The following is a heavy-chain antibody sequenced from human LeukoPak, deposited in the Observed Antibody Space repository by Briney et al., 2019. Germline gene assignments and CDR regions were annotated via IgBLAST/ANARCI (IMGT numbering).Heavy chain of an antibody. J-gene: IGHJ4*02. Sequence: PSETLSLTXTVSGGSISSYYWSWIRQPPGKGLEWIGYIYYSGSTNYNPSLKSRVTISVDTSKNQFSLKLSSVTAADTAVYYCARDIDSSSSFDYWGQGTLVTVSS. CDR3: ARDIDSSSSFDY. CDR1: GGSISSYY. V-gene: IGHV4-59*01. CDR2: IYYSGST. D-gene: IGHD6-6*01.